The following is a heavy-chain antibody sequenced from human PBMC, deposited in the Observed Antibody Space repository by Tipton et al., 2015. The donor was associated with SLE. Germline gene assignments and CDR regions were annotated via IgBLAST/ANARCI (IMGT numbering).Heavy chain of an antibody. CDR2: IYYSGST. J-gene: IGHJ3*02. Sequence: TLSLTCTVSGGSISSHYWSWIRQPPGKGLEWIWYIYYSGSTHYNPPLKSRVTISVDTSKNQFSLKLSSVTAADTAGYYCARDISEVGATTPYDAFDIWGQGTMVTVSS. CDR3: ARDISEVGATTPYDAFDI. D-gene: IGHD1-26*01. V-gene: IGHV4-59*11. CDR1: GGSISSHY.